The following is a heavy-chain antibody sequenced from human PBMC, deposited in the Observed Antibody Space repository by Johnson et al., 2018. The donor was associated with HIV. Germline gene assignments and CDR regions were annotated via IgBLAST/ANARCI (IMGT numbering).Heavy chain of an antibody. Sequence: VQLVESGGGVVRPGGSLRLSCAASGFTVSSNYMSWVRQAPGQGLEWVSGISWNSGSIGYADSVKGRFTISRDNAKNSLYLQMNSLRAEDTALYYCAKERGYSGSSRDAFDIWGQGTMVTVSS. CDR2: ISWNSGSI. CDR1: GFTVSSNY. D-gene: IGHD1-26*01. J-gene: IGHJ3*02. V-gene: IGHV3-9*01. CDR3: AKERGYSGSSRDAFDI.